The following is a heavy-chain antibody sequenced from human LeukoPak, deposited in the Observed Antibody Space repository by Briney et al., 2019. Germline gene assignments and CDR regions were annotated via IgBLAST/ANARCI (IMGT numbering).Heavy chain of an antibody. CDR3: ARVETYCSGGSCYPYYYGMDV. CDR1: GGTFSSYA. D-gene: IGHD2-15*01. J-gene: IGHJ6*02. Sequence: AASVKVSCKASGGTFSSYAISWVRQAPGQGLEWMGGIIPIFGTANYAQKIQGRVTITADESTSTAYMELSSLRSEDTAVYYCARVETYCSGGSCYPYYYGMDVWGQGTTVTVSS. CDR2: IIPIFGTA. V-gene: IGHV1-69*13.